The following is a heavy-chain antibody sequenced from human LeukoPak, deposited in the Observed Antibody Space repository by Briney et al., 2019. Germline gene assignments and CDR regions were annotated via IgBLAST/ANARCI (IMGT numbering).Heavy chain of an antibody. CDR2: VFHTGTT. Sequence: PSETLSLTCTVSGGSISRHYWSWIRQPPGKELEWIGCVFHTGTTSYSPSLQSRVTISIDTSKNQFSLALSSVTAADTAVYYCATHVDTLYGDPDKYSFYGLDVWGQGTTVTVSS. CDR1: GGSISRHY. J-gene: IGHJ6*02. CDR3: ATHVDTLYGDPDKYSFYGLDV. V-gene: IGHV4-59*11. D-gene: IGHD4-17*01.